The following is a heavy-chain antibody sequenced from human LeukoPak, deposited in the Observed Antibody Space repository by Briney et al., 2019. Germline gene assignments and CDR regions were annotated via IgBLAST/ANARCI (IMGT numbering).Heavy chain of an antibody. CDR2: IYSGGRT. CDR3: ARDLASSPHYYYYGMDV. Sequence: PGGSLRLSCSAPGFTVSSNYMSWVRQAPGKGLELVSVIYSGGRTYYADSVKGRFTHSRDNTKNTLYLQIDSLRAEKTAVYYCARDLASSPHYYYYGMDVWGQGTTVTVSS. CDR1: GFTVSSNY. D-gene: IGHD6-13*01. V-gene: IGHV3-53*01. J-gene: IGHJ6*02.